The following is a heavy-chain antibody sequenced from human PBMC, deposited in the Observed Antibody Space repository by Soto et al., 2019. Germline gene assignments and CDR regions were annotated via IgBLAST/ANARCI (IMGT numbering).Heavy chain of an antibody. V-gene: IGHV3-23*01. Sequence: PGGSLRLSCAPSGFTLSSYAMSWVRPAPEKGLEWVSAISGSGGSTYYADSVKGRFTISRDNSKNTLYLQMNSLRAEDTAVYYCAKCPRGYSGYDLSYFDYWGQGTLVTVSA. CDR1: GFTLSSYA. CDR3: AKCPRGYSGYDLSYFDY. J-gene: IGHJ4*02. D-gene: IGHD5-12*01. CDR2: ISGSGGST.